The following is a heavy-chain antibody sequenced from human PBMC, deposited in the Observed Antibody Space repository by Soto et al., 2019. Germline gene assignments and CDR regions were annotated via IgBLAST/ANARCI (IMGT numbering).Heavy chain of an antibody. D-gene: IGHD3-10*01. Sequence: QVQLVQSGAEVKKPGASVKVSCKASGYTLTSYGISWLRQAPGQGLEWMGWISPYNGNTNYAPEFRGRVTMTTHTTTSTAYMELRSLRSDDTAVYYCARDRGDVIVVRGTWFDPWGQGTLVIVSS. CDR2: ISPYNGNT. J-gene: IGHJ5*02. CDR1: GYTLTSYG. CDR3: ARDRGDVIVVRGTWFDP. V-gene: IGHV1-18*04.